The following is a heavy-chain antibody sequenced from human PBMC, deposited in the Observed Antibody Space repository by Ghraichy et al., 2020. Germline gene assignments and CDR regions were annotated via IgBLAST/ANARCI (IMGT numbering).Heavy chain of an antibody. CDR1: GGSISGTSC. V-gene: IGHV4-4*02. D-gene: IGHD3-10*01. CDR3: ARPPGGVYGLDV. Sequence: SETLSLTCAVSGGSISGTSCWSWVRQSPGKGLEWIGEIDQDGSANYNPSLKSRVPISVDKSKNQFSLKLSSVTAADTAMYYCARPPGGVYGLDVWGQGTTVTVSS. J-gene: IGHJ6*02. CDR2: IDQDGSA.